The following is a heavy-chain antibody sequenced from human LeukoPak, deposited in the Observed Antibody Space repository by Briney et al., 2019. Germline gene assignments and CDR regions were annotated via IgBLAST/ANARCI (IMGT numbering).Heavy chain of an antibody. J-gene: IGHJ4*02. CDR3: ARGCRGSTSCYTEPFDY. CDR1: GFTFSSYW. CDR2: IKQDGSEK. D-gene: IGHD2-2*02. V-gene: IGHV3-7*01. Sequence: GGSLRLSCAASGFTFSSYWMSWVRQAPGKGLEWVANIKQDGSEKYYVDSVKGRFTISRDNAKNSLYLQMNSLRAEDTAVYNCARGCRGSTSCYTEPFDYWGRGTLVTVSS.